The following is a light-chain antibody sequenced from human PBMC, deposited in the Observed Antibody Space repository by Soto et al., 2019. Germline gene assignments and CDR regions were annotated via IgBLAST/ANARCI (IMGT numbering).Light chain of an antibody. CDR1: TGAVTSGHY. J-gene: IGLJ1*01. V-gene: IGLV7-46*01. Sequence: QAVVTQEPSLTVSPGGTVTLTCGSSTGAVTSGHYPYWFQQKPGQAPRTLIYDTSNKHSWTPARFSGSLLGGKAALTLSGAQPEDEAEYYCLRSYSGARRNVFGTGTKLTVL. CDR2: DTS. CDR3: LRSYSGARRNV.